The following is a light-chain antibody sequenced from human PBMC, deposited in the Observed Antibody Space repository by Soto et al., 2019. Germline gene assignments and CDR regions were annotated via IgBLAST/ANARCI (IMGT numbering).Light chain of an antibody. CDR3: CSYAGSSTGV. CDR2: DVS. V-gene: IGLV2-11*01. J-gene: IGLJ3*02. Sequence: LTQPRSVSGSPGQSVTISCTGTSSYVGAYNSVSWYQHHPGKAPKLLIYDVSKRPSGVPDRFSASKSGNTASLTISGLQAEDEADYYCCSYAGSSTGVFGGGTKVTVL. CDR1: SSYVGAYNS.